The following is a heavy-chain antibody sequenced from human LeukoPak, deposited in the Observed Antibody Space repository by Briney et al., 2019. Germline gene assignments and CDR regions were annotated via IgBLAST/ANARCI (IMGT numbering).Heavy chain of an antibody. CDR3: ARDDYSSSWYYFDY. J-gene: IGHJ4*02. D-gene: IGHD6-13*01. V-gene: IGHV3-7*01. CDR2: IKQDGREK. CDR1: GFTFSSYW. Sequence: GGSLRLSCAASGFTFSSYWMSWVRQAPGKGLEWVANIKQDGREKYYVDSVKGRFTISRDNAKNSLYLQMNSLRAEDTAVYYCARDDYSSSWYYFDYWGQGTLVTVSS.